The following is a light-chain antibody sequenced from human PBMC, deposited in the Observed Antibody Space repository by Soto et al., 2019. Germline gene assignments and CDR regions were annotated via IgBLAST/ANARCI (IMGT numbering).Light chain of an antibody. CDR3: SSYTSSTYVV. J-gene: IGLJ2*01. V-gene: IGLV2-14*03. CDR2: DVS. Sequence: QSALTQPASVSASPGQSNTISCTGTSSEVGGYNYVSWYQQHPGKAPKLIIYDVSNRPSGVSNRFSGAKSGNTASLTISRLQPEDEADYYCSSYTSSTYVVFGGGTKLTVL. CDR1: SSEVGGYNY.